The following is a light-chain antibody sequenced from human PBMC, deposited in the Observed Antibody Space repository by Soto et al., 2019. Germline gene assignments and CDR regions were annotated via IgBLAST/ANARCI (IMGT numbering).Light chain of an antibody. CDR3: QHSDNLLYT. Sequence: DIQMTQSPSSLSASVGARVTITCQASRDIGVYLNWFQQRPGKAPKLLIYDGSHLETGVPSRFSGSGSGTDFTFTISSLQPEDIATYYCQHSDNLLYTFGQGTKLEIK. CDR2: DGS. CDR1: RDIGVY. V-gene: IGKV1-33*01. J-gene: IGKJ2*01.